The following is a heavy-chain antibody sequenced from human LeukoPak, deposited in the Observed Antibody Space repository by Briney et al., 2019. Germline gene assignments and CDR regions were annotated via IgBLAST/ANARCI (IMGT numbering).Heavy chain of an antibody. J-gene: IGHJ4*02. CDR1: GFTFGDYA. V-gene: IGHV3-49*03. Sequence: GGSLRLSCTASGFTFGDYAMSWIRQAPGKGLEWVGFIRSKAYGETADYAASVKGRFTISRDDSKAIAYLQMNSLKTEDTAVYHCTRDRGAYNLYDYWGQGTLATVSS. CDR2: IRSKAYGETA. D-gene: IGHD1-1*01. CDR3: TRDRGAYNLYDY.